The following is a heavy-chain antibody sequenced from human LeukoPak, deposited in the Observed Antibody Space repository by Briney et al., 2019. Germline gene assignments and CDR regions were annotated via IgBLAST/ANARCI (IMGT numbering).Heavy chain of an antibody. J-gene: IGHJ4*02. CDR3: ARDAVIVGATPHFDY. CDR1: GYTFTSYA. Sequence: ASVEVSCKASGYTFTSYAMNWVRQAPGQGLEWMGWINTNTGNPTYAQGFTGRFVFSLDTSVSTAYLQISSLKAEDTAVYYCARDAVIVGATPHFDYWGQGTLVTVSS. D-gene: IGHD1-26*01. CDR2: INTNTGNP. V-gene: IGHV7-4-1*02.